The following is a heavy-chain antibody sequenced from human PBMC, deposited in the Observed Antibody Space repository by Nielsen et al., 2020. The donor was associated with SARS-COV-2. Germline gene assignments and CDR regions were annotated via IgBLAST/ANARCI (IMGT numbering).Heavy chain of an antibody. Sequence: SETLSLTCTVSGGSISSYYYSWIRQPPGKGLEWIGYIYYSGSTSYNPSLRSRVTISVDTSKNQFSLRLTSVTAADTGLYYCATAVGTASVSGWDFGHWGQGTQVTVSS. CDR3: ATAVGTASVSGWDFGH. CDR1: GGSISSYY. J-gene: IGHJ4*02. D-gene: IGHD5-18*01. V-gene: IGHV4-59*08. CDR2: IYYSGST.